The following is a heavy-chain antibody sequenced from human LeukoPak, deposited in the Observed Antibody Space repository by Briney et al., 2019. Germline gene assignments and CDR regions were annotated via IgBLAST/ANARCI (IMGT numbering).Heavy chain of an antibody. J-gene: IGHJ6*03. Sequence: GASVKVSCKASGYTFTSYDINRVRQATGQGLEWMGWMNPNSGNTGYAQKFQGRVTMTRNTSISTAYMELSSLRSEDTAVYYCARVLDGDYSLYYYYYYMDVWGKGTTVTISS. CDR3: ARVLDGDYSLYYYYYYMDV. CDR1: GYTFTSYD. CDR2: MNPNSGNT. D-gene: IGHD4-17*01. V-gene: IGHV1-8*01.